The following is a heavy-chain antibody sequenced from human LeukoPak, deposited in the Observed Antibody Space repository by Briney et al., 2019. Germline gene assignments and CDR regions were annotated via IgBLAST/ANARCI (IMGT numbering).Heavy chain of an antibody. CDR1: GGSISGYY. Sequence: PSETLSLTCTVSGGSISGYYWSWIRQPPGKGLEWIGYIYYSGTTNYNPSLKSRVTISVDTSKNQVSLKLTSVTAADSAVYYCTREGPPVHYTGYYDYWGQRTLVTVSS. J-gene: IGHJ4*02. CDR3: TREGPPVHYTGYYDY. D-gene: IGHD3-9*01. V-gene: IGHV4-59*01. CDR2: IYYSGTT.